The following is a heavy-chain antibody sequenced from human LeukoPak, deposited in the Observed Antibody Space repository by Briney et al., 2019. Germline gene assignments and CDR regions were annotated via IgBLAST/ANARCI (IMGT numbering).Heavy chain of an antibody. D-gene: IGHD6-19*01. CDR2: ISSSGSTI. CDR1: GFTFSSYE. V-gene: IGHV3-48*03. CDR3: AIERQFSSGWY. Sequence: TGGSLRLSCAASGFTFSSYEMNWVRQAPGKGLEWVSYISSSGSTIYYADSVKGRFTISRDNSKTTVILQMNSLRAEDTAVYYCAIERQFSSGWYWGQGILVTVSS. J-gene: IGHJ4*02.